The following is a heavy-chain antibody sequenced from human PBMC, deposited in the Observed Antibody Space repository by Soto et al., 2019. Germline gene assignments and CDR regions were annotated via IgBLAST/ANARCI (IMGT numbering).Heavy chain of an antibody. J-gene: IGHJ6*03. Sequence: ASVKVSCKASGYTFTGYYMHWVRQAPGQGLEWMGWINPNSGGTNYAQKFQGWVTMTRDTSISTAYMELSRLRSDDTAVYYCARSPGIAAANYYYYYMDVWGKGTTVTVSS. D-gene: IGHD6-13*01. CDR1: GYTFTGYY. CDR3: ARSPGIAAANYYYYYMDV. V-gene: IGHV1-2*04. CDR2: INPNSGGT.